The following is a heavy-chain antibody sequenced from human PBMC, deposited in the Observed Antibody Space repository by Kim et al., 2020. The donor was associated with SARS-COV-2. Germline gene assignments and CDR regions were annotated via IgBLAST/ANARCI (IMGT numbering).Heavy chain of an antibody. CDR2: IRGGGDRT. D-gene: IGHD5-18*01. CDR3: AKGIGYSYGDSDY. J-gene: IGHJ4*02. V-gene: IGHV3-23*01. CDR1: GFTFSSYA. Sequence: GGSLRLSCAASGFTFSSYAMTWVRQAPGKGLEWVSSIRGGGDRTYYADSMKGRFTISRDNTKNTLYLQMNSLTAEDTAVYYCAKGIGYSYGDSDYWGQGTLVTVSS.